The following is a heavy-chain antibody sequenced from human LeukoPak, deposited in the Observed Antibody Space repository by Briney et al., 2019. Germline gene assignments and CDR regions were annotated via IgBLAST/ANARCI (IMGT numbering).Heavy chain of an antibody. CDR2: IIPILGIA. J-gene: IGHJ3*02. CDR3: ASAPLQNDYGDYGAAFDI. CDR1: GYTFTSYG. D-gene: IGHD4-17*01. Sequence: SVKVSCKASGYTFTSYGISWVRQAPGQGLEWMGRIIPILGIANYAQKFQGRVTITADKSTSTAYMELSSLRSEDTAVYYCASAPLQNDYGDYGAAFDIWGQGTMVTVSS. V-gene: IGHV1-69*04.